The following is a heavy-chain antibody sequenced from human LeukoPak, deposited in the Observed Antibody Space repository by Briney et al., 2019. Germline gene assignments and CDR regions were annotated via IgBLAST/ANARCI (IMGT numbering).Heavy chain of an antibody. J-gene: IGHJ4*02. CDR3: ARARWDDGSYYLDY. Sequence: SETLSLTCTVSGGSVSSGSYYWSWIRQPPGKGLEWIGYIYYSGSTDYNPSLKSRVTISVDTSKNQFSLKLSSVTAADTAVYYCARARWDDGSYYLDYWARESWSPSPQ. CDR1: GGSVSSGSYY. V-gene: IGHV4-61*01. D-gene: IGHD1-26*01. CDR2: IYYSGST.